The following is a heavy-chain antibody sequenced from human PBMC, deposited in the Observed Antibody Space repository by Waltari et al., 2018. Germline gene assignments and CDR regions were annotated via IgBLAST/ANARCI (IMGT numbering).Heavy chain of an antibody. J-gene: IGHJ3*02. CDR3: ACSFGASFYKTFDI. CDR2: ITPTVETI. D-gene: IGHD2-2*01. Sequence: QFVESGGGLVKPGESLRLSCVASGHSSKIYSFQWVRQTPGRGRGWLRFITPTVETIYYSASVQGRFVVSRDNSRNTLFLQMAHLSADDTALYYCACSFGASFYKTFDIWGQGTTVTVSS. CDR1: GHSSKIYS. V-gene: IGHV3-48*01.